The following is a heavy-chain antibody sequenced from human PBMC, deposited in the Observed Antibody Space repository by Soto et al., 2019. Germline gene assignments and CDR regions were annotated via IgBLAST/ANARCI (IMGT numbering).Heavy chain of an antibody. CDR1: GFTVSSNY. Sequence: EVQLVESGGGLIQPGGSLRLSCAASGFTVSSNYMSWVRQAPGKGLEWVSVIHSGGSTYYADSVKGRFTISRDNSTNRLYLQMNSLRAEDTAVYYCARDRVESGYPEYFQHWGQGTLVTVSS. CDR2: IHSGGST. V-gene: IGHV3-53*01. CDR3: ARDRVESGYPEYFQH. D-gene: IGHD3-22*01. J-gene: IGHJ1*01.